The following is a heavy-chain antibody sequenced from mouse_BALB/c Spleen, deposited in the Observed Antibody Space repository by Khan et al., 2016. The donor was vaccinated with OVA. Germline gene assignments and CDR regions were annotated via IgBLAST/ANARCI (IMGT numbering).Heavy chain of an antibody. D-gene: IGHD2-1*01. V-gene: IGHV5-6-4*01. Sequence: EVQLVESGGGLVKPGGSLKLSCAASGFTFSSYTMSWVRQTPEKRLEWVATISSGGSYTYYPDSVKGRFTLSRDNAKNTLYLQMTSLKTEDTAIYYCTRVEDYYDNPYAMDFWGQGTSVTVSS. CDR3: TRVEDYYDNPYAMDF. J-gene: IGHJ4*01. CDR1: GFTFSSYT. CDR2: ISSGGSYT.